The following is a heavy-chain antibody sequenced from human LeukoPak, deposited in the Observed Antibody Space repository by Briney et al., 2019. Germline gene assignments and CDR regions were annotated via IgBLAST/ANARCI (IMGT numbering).Heavy chain of an antibody. CDR1: GGSISSYY. CDR2: IYYSGST. CDR3: ARGGYGGIRG. V-gene: IGHV4-59*01. J-gene: IGHJ4*02. D-gene: IGHD4-23*01. Sequence: SETLSLTCTVSGGSISSYYWSWIRQPPGKGLEWIGYIYYSGSTNYNPPLKSRVTISVDTSKNQFSLKLSSVTAADTAVYYCARGGYGGIRGWGQGTLVTVSS.